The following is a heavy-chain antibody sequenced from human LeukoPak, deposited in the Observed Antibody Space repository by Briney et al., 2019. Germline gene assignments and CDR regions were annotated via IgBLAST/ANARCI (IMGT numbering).Heavy chain of an antibody. CDR2: IYYSGST. CDR1: GGSISSGGYY. CDR3: ARGTGDHRWKRYWYFDL. Sequence: SETLSLTCTVSGGSISSGGYYWSWIRQHPGKGLEWIGYIYYSGSTYYNPSLKSRVTISVDTSKNQFSLKLSSVTAADTAVYYCARGTGDHRWKRYWYFDLWGRGTLVTVSS. V-gene: IGHV4-31*03. D-gene: IGHD7-27*01. J-gene: IGHJ2*01.